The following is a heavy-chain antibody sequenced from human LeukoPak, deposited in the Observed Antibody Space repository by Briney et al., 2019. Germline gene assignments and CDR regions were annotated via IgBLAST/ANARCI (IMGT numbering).Heavy chain of an antibody. CDR1: GGTFSSYA. J-gene: IGHJ5*02. CDR3: ARGLMFGTPSEFDP. D-gene: IGHD3-10*02. CDR2: IIPIFGTA. V-gene: IGHV1-69*13. Sequence: GASVKVSCKASGGTFSSYAISRVRQAPGQGLEWMGGIIPIFGTANYAQKFQGRVTITADESTSTAYMELSSPRSEDTAVYYCARGLMFGTPSEFDPWGQGTLVTVSS.